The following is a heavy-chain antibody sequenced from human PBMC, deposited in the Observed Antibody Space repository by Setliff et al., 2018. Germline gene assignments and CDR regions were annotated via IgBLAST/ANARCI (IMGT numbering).Heavy chain of an antibody. J-gene: IGHJ6*02. Sequence: GGSLRLSCVASGFTFSNYGMHWVRQAPGKGLEWVALIWNDGSSKFYGDSVKGRFTISRDNSKNTLYLQMDSLRAEDTAVYYCARNWVTAQHYYYGMDVWGQGTTVTVAS. CDR3: ARNWVTAQHYYYGMDV. CDR1: GFTFSNYG. D-gene: IGHD2-21*02. CDR2: IWNDGSSK. V-gene: IGHV3-33*01.